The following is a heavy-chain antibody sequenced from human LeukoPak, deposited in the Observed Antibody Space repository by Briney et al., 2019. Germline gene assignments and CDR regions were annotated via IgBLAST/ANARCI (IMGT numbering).Heavy chain of an antibody. CDR3: ARITYYYDSSGYYYAWFDP. Sequence: ASVKVSCKASGYTFTSYGISWVRQAPGQGLEWMGWISAYNGNTNYAQKLQGRVTMTTDTSTSTAYMELRSLRSDDTAVYYCARITYYYDSSGYYYAWFDPWGQGTLVTVSS. J-gene: IGHJ5*02. V-gene: IGHV1-18*01. CDR2: ISAYNGNT. D-gene: IGHD3-22*01. CDR1: GYTFTSYG.